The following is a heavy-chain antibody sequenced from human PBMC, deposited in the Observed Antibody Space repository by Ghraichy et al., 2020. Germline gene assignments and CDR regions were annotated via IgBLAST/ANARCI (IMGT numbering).Heavy chain of an antibody. D-gene: IGHD2-2*01. Sequence: SETLSLTCTVYGGSVSSGSSYWSWIRQSPGKGLESIGYISYTGSTNYNLSLKSRVTISVDTSRNQFSLQLSSVTAADTAVYYCARDRVVPAAIPPPHYCYCGMDVWGQGTTVTVSS. V-gene: IGHV4-61*01. CDR1: GGSVSSGSSY. CDR2: ISYTGST. J-gene: IGHJ6*02. CDR3: ARDRVVPAAIPPPHYCYCGMDV.